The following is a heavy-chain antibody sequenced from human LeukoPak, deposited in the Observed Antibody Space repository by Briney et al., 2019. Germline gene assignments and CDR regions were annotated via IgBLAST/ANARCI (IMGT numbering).Heavy chain of an antibody. Sequence: GGALRLSCLTSGFTLSTNAMSWVRQAPGKGLEWISGISGSGASTYYADSVKGRFTISRDDSRNTLYLQMNSLRGDDTAVYYCAKDVGKWESLHFFDYWGQGTLVTVSS. V-gene: IGHV3-23*01. CDR2: ISGSGAST. J-gene: IGHJ4*02. D-gene: IGHD1-26*01. CDR1: GFTLSTNA. CDR3: AKDVGKWESLHFFDY.